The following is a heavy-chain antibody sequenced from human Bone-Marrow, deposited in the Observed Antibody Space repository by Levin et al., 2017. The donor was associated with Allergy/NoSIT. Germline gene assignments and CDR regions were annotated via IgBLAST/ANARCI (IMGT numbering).Heavy chain of an antibody. CDR1: GGSISSSDHY. D-gene: IGHD3-10*01. CDR2: IYYSGTT. J-gene: IGHJ6*02. V-gene: IGHV4-39*02. Sequence: SETLSLTCTVSGGSISSSDHYWGWIRQPPGEGLEWIGSIYYSGTTYYNPSLKSRVTISVDTSENHFSLRLSSVTAADTAVYYCARLGLSPYYYGVDVWGQGSTVTVSS. CDR3: ARLGLSPYYYGVDV.